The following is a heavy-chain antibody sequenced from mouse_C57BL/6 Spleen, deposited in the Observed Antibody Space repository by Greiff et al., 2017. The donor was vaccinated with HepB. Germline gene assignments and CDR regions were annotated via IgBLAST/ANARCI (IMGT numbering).Heavy chain of an antibody. J-gene: IGHJ2*01. D-gene: IGHD1-1*01. Sequence: QVQLQQPGAELVKPGASVKMSCKASCYTFTSYWITWVKQRPGQGLEWIGDIYPGSGSTNYNEKFKSKATLTVDTSSSTAYMQLSSLTSEDSAVYYCARKRITTVVFDYWGQGTTLTVSS. CDR1: CYTFTSYW. CDR3: ARKRITTVVFDY. CDR2: IYPGSGST. V-gene: IGHV1-55*01.